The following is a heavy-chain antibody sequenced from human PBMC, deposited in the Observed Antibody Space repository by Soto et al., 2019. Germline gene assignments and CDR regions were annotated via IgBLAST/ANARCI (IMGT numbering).Heavy chain of an antibody. V-gene: IGHV1-69*02. J-gene: IGHJ4*02. D-gene: IGHD5-18*01. CDR1: GGTFSSYT. CDR3: ARAWYSPWIQLWFDY. Sequence: GASVKVSCKASGGTFSSYTISWVRQAPGQGLEWMGRIIPILGIANYAQKFQGRVTITADKSTSTAYMELSSLRSEDTAVYYCARAWYSPWIQLWFDYWGQGTLVTVSS. CDR2: IIPILGIA.